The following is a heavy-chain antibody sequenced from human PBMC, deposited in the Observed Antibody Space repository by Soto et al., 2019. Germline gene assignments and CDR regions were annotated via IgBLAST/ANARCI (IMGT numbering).Heavy chain of an antibody. V-gene: IGHV1-69*06. CDR3: ARPTMYYYDSSGYPLGY. CDR1: GGTFSSYA. Sequence: GASVKVSCKASGGTFSSYAISWVRQAPGQGLEWMGGIIPIFGTANYAQKFQGRVTITADKSTSTVYMELSSLRSEDTAVYYCARPTMYYYDSSGYPLGYWGQGTLVTVSS. J-gene: IGHJ4*02. D-gene: IGHD3-22*01. CDR2: IIPIFGTA.